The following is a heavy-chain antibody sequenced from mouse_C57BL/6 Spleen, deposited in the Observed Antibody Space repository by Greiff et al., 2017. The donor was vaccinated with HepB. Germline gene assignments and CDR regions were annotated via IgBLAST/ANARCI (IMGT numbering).Heavy chain of an antibody. V-gene: IGHV1-26*01. CDR2: INPNNGGT. D-gene: IGHD2-2*01. Sequence: EVQLQQSGPELVKPGASVKISCKASGYTFTDYYMNWVKQSHGKSLEWIGDINPNNGGTSYNQKFKGKATLTVDKSSSTAYMELRSLTSEDSAVYYCASTMVTSFAYWGQGTLVTVSA. J-gene: IGHJ3*01. CDR1: GYTFTDYY. CDR3: ASTMVTSFAY.